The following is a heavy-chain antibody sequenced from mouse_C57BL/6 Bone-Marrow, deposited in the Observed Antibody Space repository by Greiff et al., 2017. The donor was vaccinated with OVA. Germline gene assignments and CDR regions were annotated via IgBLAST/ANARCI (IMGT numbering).Heavy chain of an antibody. CDR2: INPSNGGT. D-gene: IGHD1-1*01. CDR3: ARVGLLRYLFDY. Sequence: VQLQQPGTELVKPGASVKLSCKASGYTFTSYWMHWVKQRPGQGLEWIGNINPSNGGTNYNEKFKSKATLTVDKASSTAYMQLSSLTSEDSAVYYCARVGLLRYLFDYWGQGTTLTVSS. V-gene: IGHV1-53*01. J-gene: IGHJ2*01. CDR1: GYTFTSYW.